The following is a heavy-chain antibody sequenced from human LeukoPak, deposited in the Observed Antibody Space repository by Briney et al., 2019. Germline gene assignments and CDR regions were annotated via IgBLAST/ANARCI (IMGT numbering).Heavy chain of an antibody. D-gene: IGHD3-9*01. CDR1: GFTFSRYW. Sequence: GGSLRLSCAASGFTFSRYWMSWVRQAPGKGLEWVANIKQDGSEKYYVDSVKGRFTISRDNAKNSLYLQMNSLRAEDTAVYYCARDIHYDILTGYLDYWGQGTLVTVSS. V-gene: IGHV3-7*01. J-gene: IGHJ4*02. CDR2: IKQDGSEK. CDR3: ARDIHYDILTGYLDY.